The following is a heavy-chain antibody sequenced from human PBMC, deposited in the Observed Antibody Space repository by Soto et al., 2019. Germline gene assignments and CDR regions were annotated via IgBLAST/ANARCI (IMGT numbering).Heavy chain of an antibody. J-gene: IGHJ3*02. D-gene: IGHD4-17*01. CDR2: MNPISGNT. V-gene: IGHV1-8*01. CDR1: GYTFTNYD. CDR3: ARNYGDYVSCAFDI. Sequence: QVHLVQSGAEVKKPGASVKVSCKASGYTFTNYDINWVRQATGQGLEWMGWMNPISGNTGYAQKFQGRVTMTRNTSISTAYMELSGLSSEDTAVYYCARNYGDYVSCAFDIWGQGTMVTVSS.